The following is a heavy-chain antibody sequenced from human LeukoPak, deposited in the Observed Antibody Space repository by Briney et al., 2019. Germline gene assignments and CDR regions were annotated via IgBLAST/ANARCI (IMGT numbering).Heavy chain of an antibody. V-gene: IGHV4-59*12. CDR3: ARAYDSSGYYYYYYFDF. CDR1: GGSISSYY. CDR2: IHYSGST. D-gene: IGHD3-22*01. J-gene: IGHJ4*02. Sequence: ASETLSLTCTVSGGSISSYYWSWIRQPPGKGLEWIGYIHYSGSTYYNPSLKSPTIISIDTSKSQFSLKVTSVTAADTAVYYCARAYDSSGYYYYYYFDFWGQGTLVTVSS.